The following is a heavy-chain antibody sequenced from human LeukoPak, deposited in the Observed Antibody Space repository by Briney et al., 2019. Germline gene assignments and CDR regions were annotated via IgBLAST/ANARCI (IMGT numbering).Heavy chain of an antibody. J-gene: IGHJ4*02. D-gene: IGHD6-19*01. CDR1: GFTVSSNY. Sequence: TGGSLRLSCAASGFTVSSNYMSWIRQAPGKGLEWVSYISTSSSYTNYADSVKGRFTISRDNAINSLYLQMNSLRAEDTAVYYCARAPGYSSGWYYFDYWGQGILVTVSS. CDR2: ISTSSSYT. CDR3: ARAPGYSSGWYYFDY. V-gene: IGHV3-11*05.